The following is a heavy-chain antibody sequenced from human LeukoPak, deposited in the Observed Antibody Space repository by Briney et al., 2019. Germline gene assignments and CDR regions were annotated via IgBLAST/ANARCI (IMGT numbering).Heavy chain of an antibody. CDR2: IIPIFGTA. CDR3: AREVDYYGSGSYYRLYDY. J-gene: IGHJ4*02. CDR1: GGTFSSYA. V-gene: IGHV1-69*13. D-gene: IGHD3-10*01. Sequence: SVKVSCKASGGTFSSYAISWVRQAPGQGLEWMGGIIPIFGTANYAQKFQGRVTITADESTSTAYMELSSLRSEDTAVYYCAREVDYYGSGSYYRLYDYWGQGTLVTVSS.